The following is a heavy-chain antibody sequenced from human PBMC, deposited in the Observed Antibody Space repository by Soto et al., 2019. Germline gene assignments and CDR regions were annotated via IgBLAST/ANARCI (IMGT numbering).Heavy chain of an antibody. CDR2: ISYDGSNK. CDR3: ARGDFGVAANWFDP. CDR1: GFTFSSYA. V-gene: IGHV3-30-3*01. Sequence: GGSLRLSCAASGFTFSSYAMHWVRQAPGKGLEWVAVISYDGSNKYYADSVKGRFTISRDNSKNTLYLQMNSLRAEDTAVYYCARGDFGVAANWFDPWGQGTLVTVSS. J-gene: IGHJ5*02. D-gene: IGHD3-3*01.